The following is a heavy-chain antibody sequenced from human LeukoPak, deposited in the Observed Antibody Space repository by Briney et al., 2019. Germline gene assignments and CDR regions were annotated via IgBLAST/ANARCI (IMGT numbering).Heavy chain of an antibody. CDR1: GFTFSNYG. D-gene: IGHD5-12*01. CDR3: AREMGLNIVATFGY. CDR2: IWYDGSNK. V-gene: IGHV3-33*01. J-gene: IGHJ4*02. Sequence: PGRSLRLSCAASGFTFSNYGMHWVRQAPGKGLEWVALIWYDGSNKYYADSVQGRFIISRDNSKNTLYLQMNCLRAEDTAVYYCAREMGLNIVATFGYWGQGTLVTVSS.